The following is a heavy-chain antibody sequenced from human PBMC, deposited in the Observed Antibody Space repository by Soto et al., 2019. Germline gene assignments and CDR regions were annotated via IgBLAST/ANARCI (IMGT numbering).Heavy chain of an antibody. CDR3: ARYNNDYGDSSGYFDY. Sequence: SETLSLTCTVSGGSISSSSYYWGWIRQPPGKGLEWIGSIYYSGSTYYNPSLKSRVTISVDTSKNQFSLKLSSVTAADTAVYYCARYNNDYGDSSGYFDYWGQGTLVTVSS. CDR2: IYYSGST. CDR1: GGSISSSSYY. V-gene: IGHV4-39*01. D-gene: IGHD4-17*01. J-gene: IGHJ4*02.